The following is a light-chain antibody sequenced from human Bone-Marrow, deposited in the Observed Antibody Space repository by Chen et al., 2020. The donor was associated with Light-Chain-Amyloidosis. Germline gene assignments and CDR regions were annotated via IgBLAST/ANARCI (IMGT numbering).Light chain of an antibody. Sequence: EIVLTQSPATLSLSPGERATLSCRASQSVSSFLAWYQQKPGQSPRLLIYGASNRATGIPARFSGSGFGTDFTLTISSLESEDFAVYYCQQRSDWPLTFGGGTKVEIK. V-gene: IGKV3-11*01. J-gene: IGKJ4*01. CDR1: QSVSSF. CDR3: QQRSDWPLT. CDR2: GAS.